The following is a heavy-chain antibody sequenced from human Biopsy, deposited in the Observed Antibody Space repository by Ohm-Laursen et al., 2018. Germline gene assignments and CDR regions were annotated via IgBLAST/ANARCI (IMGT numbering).Heavy chain of an antibody. CDR2: IFYDGSNT. J-gene: IGHJ4*02. V-gene: IGHV3-30*18. CDR3: AKDLRNNNWGVEN. CDR1: GFTFTNYG. D-gene: IGHD7-27*01. Sequence: RSLRLSCTASGFTFTNYGMQWVRQAPGKGLEWVAFIFYDGSNTYYADSVKGRFTISRDNSRDTLYLQMSSLRAEDTAVYYCAKDLRNNNWGVENWGQGTLVTVSS.